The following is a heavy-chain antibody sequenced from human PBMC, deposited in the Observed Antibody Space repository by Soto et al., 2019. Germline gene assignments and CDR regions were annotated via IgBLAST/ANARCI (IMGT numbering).Heavy chain of an antibody. Sequence: ASVKVSCNASCYTFTSYGISWVRQSPVQGLEWMGFISAYNGNTNYAQKLQGRVTMTTDTSTSTAYMELRSLRSEDTAVYYCARGQVTMIVVVPSHTMLDYGMDVWGQGTTVTVSS. CDR1: CYTFTSYG. CDR2: ISAYNGNT. D-gene: IGHD3-22*01. CDR3: ARGQVTMIVVVPSHTMLDYGMDV. V-gene: IGHV1-18*01. J-gene: IGHJ6*02.